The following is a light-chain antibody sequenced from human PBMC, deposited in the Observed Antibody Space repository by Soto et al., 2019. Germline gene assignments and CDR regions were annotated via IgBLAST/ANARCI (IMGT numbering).Light chain of an antibody. Sequence: DIQMTQSPSTLSASVGDTVTITCRASETITSWLAWYQQKPGKAPNLLIYEASNLQSGVPSRFSGSGSGTEFPLTISSLQPDDFVTYYCQQYSSSPYSFGQGTKLEVK. CDR2: EAS. CDR1: ETITSW. J-gene: IGKJ2*01. CDR3: QQYSSSPYS. V-gene: IGKV1-5*03.